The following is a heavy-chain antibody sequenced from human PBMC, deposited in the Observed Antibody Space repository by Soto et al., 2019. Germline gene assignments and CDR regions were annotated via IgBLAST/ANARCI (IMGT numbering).Heavy chain of an antibody. V-gene: IGHV3-23*01. J-gene: IGHJ4*02. CDR3: ATINGYFKY. CDR2: ITATGDRT. CDR1: GFRFSSYS. Sequence: EVQLLESGGGLVQPGGSLRLACADSGFRFSSYSMSWVRQTPGKGLEWVAAITATGDRTYYADSVTGRFTISRDNSNKTHKLQMTSLRAEDTATYYCATINGYFKYWGQETPVPVSS. D-gene: IGHD4-17*01.